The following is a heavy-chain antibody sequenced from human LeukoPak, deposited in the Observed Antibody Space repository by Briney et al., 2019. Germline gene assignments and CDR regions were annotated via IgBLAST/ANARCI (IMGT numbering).Heavy chain of an antibody. CDR1: GLSFSGYY. CDR3: ERSEELSLYHY. J-gene: IGHJ4*02. CDR2: INHSGST. V-gene: IGHV4-34*01. D-gene: IGHD3-16*02. Sequence: SETLSLTCAVYGLSFSGYYWSWIRQPPGKGLEWIWEINHSGSTNYNPSLKTRVTISVDTSKNQFSLKLSSVTAADTAVYYCERSEELSLYHYWGQGPLVTVSS.